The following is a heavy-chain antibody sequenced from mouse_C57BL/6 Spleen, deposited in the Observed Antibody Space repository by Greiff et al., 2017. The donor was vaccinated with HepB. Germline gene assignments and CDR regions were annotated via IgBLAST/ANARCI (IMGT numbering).Heavy chain of an antibody. CDR2: IDPSDSYT. Sequence: VQLQQPGAELVRPGTSVKLSCKASGYTFTSYWMHWVKQRPGQGLEWIGVIDPSDSYTNYNQKFKGKATLTVDTSSSTAYMQLSSLTSEDSAVYYCAREDYEGGYWGQGTTLTVSS. V-gene: IGHV1-59*01. J-gene: IGHJ2*01. CDR3: AREDYEGGY. D-gene: IGHD2-4*01. CDR1: GYTFTSYW.